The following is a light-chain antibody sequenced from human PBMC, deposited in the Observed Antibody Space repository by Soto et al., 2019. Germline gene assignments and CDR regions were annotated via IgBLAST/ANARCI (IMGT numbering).Light chain of an antibody. CDR1: QSVSSSY. V-gene: IGKV3-20*01. CDR2: GAS. J-gene: IGKJ1*01. CDR3: HQYAGSPRT. Sequence: EIVLTQSPGTLSLSPGERATLSCRARQSVSSSYLAWYQQKPGQAPRLLIYGASGRATGIPDRFGGGGSGTDFTLTISRLEPEDIAVYYCHQYAGSPRTFGQGTKVDIK.